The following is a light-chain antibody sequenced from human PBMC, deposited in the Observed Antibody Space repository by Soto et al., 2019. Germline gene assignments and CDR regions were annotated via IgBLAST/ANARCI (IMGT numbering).Light chain of an antibody. J-gene: IGKJ5*01. CDR2: GAS. CDR3: QQYDASIT. V-gene: IGKV3-20*01. CDR1: QVVSSNY. Sequence: EIVLTQYPDTLSLSPGETATLSCRASQVVSSNYVAWYQQKPGQAPRLLIYGASSRATGIPDRFSGSGSGTDFPLTITRLEPEDLGVFHCQQYDASITCGRGTRLE.